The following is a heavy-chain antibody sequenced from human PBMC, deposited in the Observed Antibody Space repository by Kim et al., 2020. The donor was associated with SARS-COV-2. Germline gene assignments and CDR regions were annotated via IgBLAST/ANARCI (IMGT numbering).Heavy chain of an antibody. D-gene: IGHD3-22*01. Sequence: RVTISVDTSKNQFSLKLSSVTAADTAVYYCARHEGELHASSGYYTYYFDYWGQGTLVTVSS. CDR3: ARHEGELHASSGYYTYYFDY. V-gene: IGHV4-59*08. J-gene: IGHJ4*02.